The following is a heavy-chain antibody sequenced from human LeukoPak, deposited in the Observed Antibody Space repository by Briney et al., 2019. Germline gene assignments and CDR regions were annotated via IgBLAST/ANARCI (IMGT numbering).Heavy chain of an antibody. J-gene: IGHJ4*02. V-gene: IGHV1-2*02. D-gene: IGHD3-10*01. CDR2: INPNSGGT. CDR3: ARGGYYGSGRRIDY. Sequence: ASVKVSCKASGYTFTGYYMHWVRQAPGQGLEWMGWINPNSGGTNCAQKFQGRVTMTRDTSISTAYMELSRLRSDDTAVYYCARGGYYGSGRRIDYWGKGTLVTVSS. CDR1: GYTFTGYY.